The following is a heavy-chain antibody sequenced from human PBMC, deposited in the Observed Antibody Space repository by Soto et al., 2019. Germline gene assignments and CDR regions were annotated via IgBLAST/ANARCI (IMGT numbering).Heavy chain of an antibody. CDR1: GGSISSSSYY. Sequence: PSETLSLTCTVSGGSISSSSYYWGWIRQPPGKGLEWIGSIYYSGSTYYNPSLKSRVTISVDTSKNQFSLKLSSVTAADTVLYYCARHRRSSGFLAYWGQGTLVTVSS. V-gene: IGHV4-39*01. CDR2: IYYSGST. D-gene: IGHD3-22*01. CDR3: ARHRRSSGFLAY. J-gene: IGHJ4*02.